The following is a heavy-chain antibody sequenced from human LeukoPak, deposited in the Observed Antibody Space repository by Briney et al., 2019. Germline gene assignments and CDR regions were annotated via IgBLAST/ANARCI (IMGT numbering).Heavy chain of an antibody. V-gene: IGHV4-34*01. CDR1: GGSFSGYY. CDR3: ARDDLMTGYPRRHYYYYGMDV. CDR2: INHSGST. J-gene: IGHJ6*02. Sequence: SETLSLTCAVYGGSFSGYYWSWIRQPPGKGLEWIGEINHSGSTNYNPSLKSRVTISVDTPKNQFSLKLSSVTAADTAVYYCARDDLMTGYPRRHYYYYGMDVWGQGTTVTVSS. D-gene: IGHD3-9*01.